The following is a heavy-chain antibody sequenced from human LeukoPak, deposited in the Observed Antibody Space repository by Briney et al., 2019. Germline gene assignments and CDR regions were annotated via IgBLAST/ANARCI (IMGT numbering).Heavy chain of an antibody. Sequence: PGGSLRLSCAASGFTISTYWMNWVRQAPGKGLEWVAHIKQDGSAEYYVDSVKGRFTISRDNAENSVFLQMDSLRAEDTSVYYCTRSPEGRPIDFWGQGTPVTVSS. CDR2: IKQDGSAE. J-gene: IGHJ4*02. CDR1: GFTISTYW. D-gene: IGHD3-10*01. V-gene: IGHV3-7*01. CDR3: TRSPEGRPIDF.